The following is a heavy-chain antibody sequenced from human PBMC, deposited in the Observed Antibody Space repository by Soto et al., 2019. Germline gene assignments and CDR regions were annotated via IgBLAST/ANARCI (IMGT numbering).Heavy chain of an antibody. CDR3: ARYQLGATGEY. Sequence: QIQLVQSGAEVKKPGASVKVSCKASGYTFTSYGISWVRQAPGQGLEWMGWISAYNDNTNYAQKLQGRVTMTTDTSTSTAYRELGSLRSGDTAVYFCARYQLGATGEYWGQGTLVTVSS. CDR2: ISAYNDNT. J-gene: IGHJ4*02. CDR1: GYTFTSYG. V-gene: IGHV1-18*01. D-gene: IGHD1-26*01.